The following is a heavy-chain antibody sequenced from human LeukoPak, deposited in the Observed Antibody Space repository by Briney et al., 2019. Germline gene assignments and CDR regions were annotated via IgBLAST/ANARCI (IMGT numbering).Heavy chain of an antibody. D-gene: IGHD1-26*01. Sequence: GVPVSLPCTASGLIFSSYAMIGLRQAPGKGLEWVSAISGSGGSTYYADSVKGRFTISRDNSKNTLYLQMNSLRAEDTAVYYCAKDEELSWGQGTLVTVSS. V-gene: IGHV3-23*01. CDR3: AKDEELS. J-gene: IGHJ4*02. CDR1: GLIFSSYA. CDR2: ISGSGGST.